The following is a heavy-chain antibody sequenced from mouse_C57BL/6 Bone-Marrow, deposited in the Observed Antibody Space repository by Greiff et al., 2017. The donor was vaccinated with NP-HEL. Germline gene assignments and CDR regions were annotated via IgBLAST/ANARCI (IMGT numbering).Heavy chain of an antibody. V-gene: IGHV1-81*01. J-gene: IGHJ4*01. D-gene: IGHD1-1*01. Sequence: VQLQESGAELARPGASVKLSCKASGYTFTSYGISWVKQRTGQGLEWIGEIYPRSGNTYYNEKFKGKATLTADKSSSTAYMELRSLTSEDSAVYFCARKTTVVATEGAMDYWGQGTSVTVSS. CDR3: ARKTTVVATEGAMDY. CDR1: GYTFTSYG. CDR2: IYPRSGNT.